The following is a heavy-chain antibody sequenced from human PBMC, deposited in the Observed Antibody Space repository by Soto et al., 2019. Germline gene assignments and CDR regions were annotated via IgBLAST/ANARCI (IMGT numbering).Heavy chain of an antibody. CDR3: ARRTTGGSQTFYNSFFDP. V-gene: IGHV4-59*12. CDR2: VYYTGST. J-gene: IGHJ5*02. D-gene: IGHD3-10*01. Sequence: PSETLSLTCSVSGGSISGSYWSWIRQSPGKGLEWLGYVYYTGSTNYSPSLRSRVSISVDTSKNEISLKVNSVTAANTALFYCARRTTGGSQTFYNSFFDPWGQGTLVTVSS. CDR1: GGSISGSY.